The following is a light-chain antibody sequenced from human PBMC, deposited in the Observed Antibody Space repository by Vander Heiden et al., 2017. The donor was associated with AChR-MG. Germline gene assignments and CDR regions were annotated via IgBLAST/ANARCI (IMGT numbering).Light chain of an antibody. CDR3: CSYAGSSTGV. CDR1: SSDVGSYNL. Sequence: QSALTQPRSVSGSPGQSVTISCTGTSSDVGSYNLVSWYQQHPGKAPKLMIYDGSKRPSGVPNRFSGSKSGNTASLTISGLQAEDEADYYCCSYAGSSTGVFGGGTQLTVL. J-gene: IGLJ3*02. V-gene: IGLV2-11*01. CDR2: DGS.